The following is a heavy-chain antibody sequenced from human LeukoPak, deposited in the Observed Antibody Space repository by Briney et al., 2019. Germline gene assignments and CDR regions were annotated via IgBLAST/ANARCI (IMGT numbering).Heavy chain of an antibody. Sequence: SETLSLTCAASSESFTAYYWSWIRQSPEKGLEWIGRINHVGSTNYNPSLRSRVTLSVDTSNSQFSLEVKSVTAADTATYYCARGQGWPPHFDFWGQGALVTVSS. V-gene: IGHV4-34*01. D-gene: IGHD5-24*01. J-gene: IGHJ4*02. CDR3: ARGQGWPPHFDF. CDR1: SESFTAYY. CDR2: INHVGST.